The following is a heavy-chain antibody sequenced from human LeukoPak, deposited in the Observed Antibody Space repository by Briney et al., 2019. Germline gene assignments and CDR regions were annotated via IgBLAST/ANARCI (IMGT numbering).Heavy chain of an antibody. CDR3: ARDLLGSIDY. J-gene: IGHJ4*02. CDR2: IYSSGST. V-gene: IGHV4-59*01. Sequence: SETLSLTCTVSGGSLSSYYWSWIRQPPGKGLEWIGDIYSSGSTNYNPSLKSRVTISVDTSKNQFSLQLTAVTAADTAVYYCARDLLGSIDYWGQGTLVTVSS. D-gene: IGHD2-15*01. CDR1: GGSLSSYY.